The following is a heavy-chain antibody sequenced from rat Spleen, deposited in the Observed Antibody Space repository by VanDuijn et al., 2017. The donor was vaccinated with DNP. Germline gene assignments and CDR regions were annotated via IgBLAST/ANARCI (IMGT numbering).Heavy chain of an antibody. CDR2: MSPTTRSS. CDR1: GFSLTTYN. D-gene: IGHD1-11*01. V-gene: IGHV5-19*01. Sequence: VQLKESGPDLVQPSQTLSLTCTVSGFSLTTYNVHWVRQAPTKGLEWVACMSPTTRSSYYRDSVRGRFTVSRDDSTNTLYLQMDSLRSEDTATYYCTRGGTYYFDYWGQGVLVTVSS. J-gene: IGHJ2*01. CDR3: TRGGTYYFDY.